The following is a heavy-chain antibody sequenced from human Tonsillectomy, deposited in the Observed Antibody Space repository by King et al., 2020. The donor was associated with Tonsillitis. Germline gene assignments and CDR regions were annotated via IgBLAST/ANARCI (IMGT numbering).Heavy chain of an antibody. V-gene: IGHV3-9*01. J-gene: IGHJ3*02. CDR2: ISWNSGSI. CDR3: AKDIRLAARLGGGAFDI. D-gene: IGHD6-6*01. CDR1: GFTFDDYA. Sequence: VQLVESGGGLVQPGRSLRLSCAASGFTFDDYAMHWVRQAPGKGLEWVSGISWNSGSIGYADSVMGLFTTSIDNAKNSLYLQMNSLGAEDTALYYCAKDIRLAARLGGGAFDIWGQGTMVTVSS.